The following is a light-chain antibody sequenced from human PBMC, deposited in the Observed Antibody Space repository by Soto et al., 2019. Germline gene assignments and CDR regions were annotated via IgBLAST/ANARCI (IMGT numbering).Light chain of an antibody. Sequence: IIMTPSPSPLSSSSGDRSTITCRVSHTSSSWVAWYQQKPGKAPELLIYKATSLESGVPSRFSGSGSGTEFTLTISSLQPDDFASYYCHQYNTYFSLTFGGGTKVDI. CDR3: HQYNTYFSLT. V-gene: IGKV1-5*03. J-gene: IGKJ4*01. CDR1: HTSSSW. CDR2: KAT.